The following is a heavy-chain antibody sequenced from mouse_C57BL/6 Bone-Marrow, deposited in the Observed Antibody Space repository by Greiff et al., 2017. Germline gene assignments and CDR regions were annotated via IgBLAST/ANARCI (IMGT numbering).Heavy chain of an antibody. CDR2: INPSTGGT. CDR1: GYSFTGYY. Sequence: EVQLQQSGPELVKPGASVKISCKASGYSFTGYYMHWVKQSPEQSLEWIGEINPSTGGTSYNQKFKGKATLTVDKSSSTAYMQLTSLTSEDSAVYYCARWCWDRSGYGCQG. D-gene: IGHD3-3*01. CDR3: ARWCWDRSGY. J-gene: IGHJ2*01. V-gene: IGHV1-43*01.